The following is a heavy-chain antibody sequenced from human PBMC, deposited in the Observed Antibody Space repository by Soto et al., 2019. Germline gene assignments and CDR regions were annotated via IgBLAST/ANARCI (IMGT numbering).Heavy chain of an antibody. D-gene: IGHD3-16*02. CDR1: GYTFTSYG. J-gene: IGHJ4*02. CDR2: ISAYNGNT. CDR3: ARDGKGYDYIWGSYLHD. V-gene: IGHV1-18*01. Sequence: QVQLVQSGAEMKKPGASVKVSCKASGYTFTSYGISWVRQAPGQGLEWMGWISAYNGNTNYAQKLQGRVTMTTDTSTSTAYMELRSLRADDTAVYYCARDGKGYDYIWGSYLHDWGQGTLVTVSS.